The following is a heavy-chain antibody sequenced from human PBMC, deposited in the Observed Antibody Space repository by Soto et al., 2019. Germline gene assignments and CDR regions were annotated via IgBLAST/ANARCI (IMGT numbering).Heavy chain of an antibody. CDR1: GGSISSGGYY. D-gene: IGHD2-21*02. CDR2: IYYSGST. V-gene: IGHV4-31*03. Sequence: QVQLQESGPGLVKPSQTLSLTCTVSGGSISSGGYYWSWIRQHPGKGLEWIGYIYYSGSTYYNPSLKSRVTISVDTSKNQFSLKLSSVTAADTAVYYCAREKLIGGDRVGGPLQPYYFDYWGQGTLVTVSS. CDR3: AREKLIGGDRVGGPLQPYYFDY. J-gene: IGHJ4*02.